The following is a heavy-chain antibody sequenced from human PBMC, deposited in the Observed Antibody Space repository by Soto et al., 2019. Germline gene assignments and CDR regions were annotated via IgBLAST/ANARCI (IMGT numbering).Heavy chain of an antibody. CDR1: GGSISSYY. CDR2: IYYSGST. CDR3: ARGLIAAAESLDY. J-gene: IGHJ4*02. Sequence: SETLSLTCTVSGGSISSYYWSWIRQPPGKGLEWIGYIYYSGSTNYNPSLKSRVTISVDTSKNQFSLKLSSVTAADTAVYYCARGLIAAAESLDYWGQGTLVTVS. V-gene: IGHV4-59*01. D-gene: IGHD6-13*01.